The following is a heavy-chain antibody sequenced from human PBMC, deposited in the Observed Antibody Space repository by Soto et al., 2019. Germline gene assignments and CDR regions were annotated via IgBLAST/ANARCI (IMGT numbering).Heavy chain of an antibody. CDR1: GYTLTELS. CDR3: ATDGGWYARQWLAS. Sequence: ASVKVSCKGSGYTLTELSMHWVRQAPGKGLEWMGGFDPEDGETIYAQKFQGRVTMTEDTSTDTAYMELTSLRSEDTAVYYCATDGGWYARQWLASWGQGTLVTVSS. CDR2: FDPEDGET. V-gene: IGHV1-24*01. D-gene: IGHD6-19*01. J-gene: IGHJ5*02.